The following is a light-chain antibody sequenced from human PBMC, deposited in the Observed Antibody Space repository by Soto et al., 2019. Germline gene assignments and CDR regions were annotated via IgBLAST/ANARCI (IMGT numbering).Light chain of an antibody. CDR2: QVT. CDR1: INDVGGYNY. J-gene: IGLJ1*01. CDR3: MSYAGGNRFV. V-gene: IGLV2-8*01. Sequence: QSALNQPPSASGSPGQSVTLSCAGTINDVGGYNYVSWYQQHPGKVPQLMIYQVTKRPSGVPDRFSASKSDTTASLTISGLQAEDEGDYYCMSYAGGNRFVFGAGTKLTVL.